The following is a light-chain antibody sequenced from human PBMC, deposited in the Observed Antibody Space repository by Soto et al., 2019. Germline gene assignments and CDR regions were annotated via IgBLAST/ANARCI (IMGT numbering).Light chain of an antibody. Sequence: DIQMTQSPPSLSASVGDRVTITCRASQAIRNDLAWHQQRPGKAPKRLIFAASALQSGVPSRFSGSGSGTDFTLTISSLHQPEDFATYYCQQSYSTPITFGQGTRLEIK. V-gene: IGKV1-39*01. CDR2: AAS. J-gene: IGKJ5*01. CDR3: QQSYSTPIT. CDR1: QAIRND.